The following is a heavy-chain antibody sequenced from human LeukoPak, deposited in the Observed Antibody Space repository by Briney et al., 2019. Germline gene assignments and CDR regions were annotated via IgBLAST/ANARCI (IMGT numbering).Heavy chain of an antibody. J-gene: IGHJ4*02. CDR3: ARRDIYDY. CDR2: INIDGSST. Sequence: GGSLRLSCAASGFSFDDYGMSWVRQAPGKGLVWVSRINIDGSSTSYADSVKGRFTISRDNAKNTLYLQMNSLRAEDTAVYYCARRDIYDYWGQGTLVTVSS. D-gene: IGHD2-15*01. CDR1: GFSFDDYG. V-gene: IGHV3-74*01.